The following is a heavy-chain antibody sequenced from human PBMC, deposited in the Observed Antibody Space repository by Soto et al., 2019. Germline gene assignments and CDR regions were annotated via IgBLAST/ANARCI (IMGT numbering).Heavy chain of an antibody. V-gene: IGHV4-4*02. J-gene: IGHJ6*02. CDR3: AGVRGESNPYYYYGMDV. CDR2: IYHSGST. Sequence: PSETLSLTCAVSGGSISSSNWWSWVRQPPGKGLEWIGEIYHSGSTNYNPSLKSRVTISVDKSKNQFSLKLSSVTAADTAVYYCAGVRGESNPYYYYGMDVWGQGTTVTVSS. CDR1: GGSISSSNW. D-gene: IGHD3-10*01.